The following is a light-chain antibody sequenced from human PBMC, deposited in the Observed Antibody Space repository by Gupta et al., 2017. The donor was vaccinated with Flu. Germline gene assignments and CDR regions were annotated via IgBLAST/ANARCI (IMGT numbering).Light chain of an antibody. CDR2: DVS. V-gene: IGLV2-14*01. J-gene: IGLJ2*01. CDR1: SSDIGGYNY. CDR3: SSYSSSGTVV. Sequence: QSALTQPASVSGSPGQSITISCTGTSSDIGGYNYVSWYHQHPGKAPKLMIYDVSNRPSGVSNRFSGSKSGNSASLTISGLQAEDEADYYCSSYSSSGTVVFGGGTKLTVL.